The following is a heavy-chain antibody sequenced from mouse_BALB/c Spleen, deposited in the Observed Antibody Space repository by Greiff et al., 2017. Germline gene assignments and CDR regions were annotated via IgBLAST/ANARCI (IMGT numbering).Heavy chain of an antibody. V-gene: IGHV1-14*01. CDR1: GYTFTSYV. CDR3: VRVGNYVYFDV. J-gene: IGHJ1*01. D-gene: IGHD2-1*01. Sequence: EVKLMESGPELVKPGASVKMSCKASGYTFTSYVMHWVKQKPGQGLEWIGYINPYNDGTKYNEKFKGKATLTSDKSSSTAYMELSSLTSEDSAVYYCVRVGNYVYFDVWGAGTTVTVSS. CDR2: INPYNDGT.